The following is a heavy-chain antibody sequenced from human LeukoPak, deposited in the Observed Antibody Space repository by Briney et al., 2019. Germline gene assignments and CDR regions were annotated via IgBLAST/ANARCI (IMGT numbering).Heavy chain of an antibody. CDR3: ARDLARSSSSGEDY. Sequence: GGSLRLSCAASGFTFSSYGMHWVRQAPGKGLEWVAVIWYDGSNKYYADSVKGRFTISRDNSKNTLYLQMNSPRAEDTAVYYCARDLARSSSSGEDYWGQGTLVTVSS. CDR1: GFTFSSYG. V-gene: IGHV3-33*01. D-gene: IGHD6-6*01. CDR2: IWYDGSNK. J-gene: IGHJ4*02.